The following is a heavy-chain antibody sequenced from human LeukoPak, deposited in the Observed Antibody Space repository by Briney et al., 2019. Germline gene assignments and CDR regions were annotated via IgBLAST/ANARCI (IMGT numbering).Heavy chain of an antibody. V-gene: IGHV3-7*01. CDR1: GFFFSNYW. J-gene: IGHJ3*02. CDR2: INLDGNGR. CDR3: ARDTDDFQGLDI. D-gene: IGHD3-3*01. Sequence: GGSLRLSCAASGFFFSNYWMSWVREAQGKGLEWVANINLDGNGRFYVDSVKGRFTISRDNNKKSVYLQMNSLRAEDTAVYYCARDTDDFQGLDIWGQGTRVTVSS.